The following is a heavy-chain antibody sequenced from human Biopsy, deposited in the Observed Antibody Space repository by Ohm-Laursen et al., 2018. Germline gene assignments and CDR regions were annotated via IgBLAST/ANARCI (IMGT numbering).Heavy chain of an antibody. CDR2: VVPILGHL. V-gene: IGHV1-69*04. J-gene: IGHJ4*02. D-gene: IGHD3-3*01. CDR3: AADADGYYTEFDY. Sequence: SSVKVSCKASGGPSSNYAFSWVRQAPGQGLEWVGRVVPILGHLNYAQRFQGRVSITADKSTTYVYMELSRLTSGDTAVYYCAADADGYYTEFDYWGPGTLVTVSS. CDR1: GGPSSNYA.